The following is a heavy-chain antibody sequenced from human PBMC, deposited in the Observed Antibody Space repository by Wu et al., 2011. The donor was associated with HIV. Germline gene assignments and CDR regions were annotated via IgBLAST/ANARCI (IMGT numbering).Heavy chain of an antibody. Sequence: QVQLVQSGAEVRKPGSSVKVSCKASGGTFSNYVISWVRQAPGQGLEWMGGIIPIFGTPNYAQIFQGRVTITADKSTSTAYMELSSLRSEDTAVYYCARDCGGDCYPLNWYFDLWGRGTLVTVSS. CDR3: ARDCGGDCYPLNWYFDL. V-gene: IGHV1-69*14. J-gene: IGHJ2*01. CDR2: IIPIFGTP. D-gene: IGHD2-21*02. CDR1: GGTFSNYV.